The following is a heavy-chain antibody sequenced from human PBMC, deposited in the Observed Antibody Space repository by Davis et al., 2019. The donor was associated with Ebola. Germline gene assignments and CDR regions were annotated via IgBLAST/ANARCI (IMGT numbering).Heavy chain of an antibody. CDR2: IKQDGSEK. Sequence: ETLSLTCAVYGGSFSGYYWSWVRQAPWKGLEWVANIKQDGSEKYYVDSVKGRFTISRDNAKNSLYLQMNSLRAEDTAVYYCCSGQKVWGQGTLVTVSS. CDR3: CSGQKV. J-gene: IGHJ4*02. D-gene: IGHD2-15*01. V-gene: IGHV3-7*03. CDR1: GGSFSGYY.